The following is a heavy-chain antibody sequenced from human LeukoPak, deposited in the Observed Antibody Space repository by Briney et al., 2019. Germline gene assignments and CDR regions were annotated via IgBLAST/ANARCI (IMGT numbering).Heavy chain of an antibody. D-gene: IGHD5-12*01. J-gene: IGHJ5*02. Sequence: ASVKVSCKASGYTFTDHYIHWVRQAPGQGLEWMGWINPNSGGTKYAQKFQGRVTMTTDTSISTAYMEMSRLTSDDTAVYYCARDAHNGYEFHDWFDPWGQGDLVTVSS. CDR2: INPNSGGT. CDR1: GYTFTDHY. CDR3: ARDAHNGYEFHDWFDP. V-gene: IGHV1-2*02.